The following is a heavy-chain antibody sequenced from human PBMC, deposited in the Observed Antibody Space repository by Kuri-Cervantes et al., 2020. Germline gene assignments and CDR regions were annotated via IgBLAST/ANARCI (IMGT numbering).Heavy chain of an antibody. V-gene: IGHV2-70*11. J-gene: IGHJ3*02. CDR2: IDWDDDK. D-gene: IGHD5-24*01. CDR1: GGSVSSGSYY. CDR3: ARDGYNSEGAFDI. Sequence: TLSLTCTVSGGSVSSGSYYWSWIRQPPGKALEWLARIDWDDDKYYSTSLKTRLTISKDTSKNQVVLTMTNMDPVDTATYYCARDGYNSEGAFDIWGQGTMVTVS.